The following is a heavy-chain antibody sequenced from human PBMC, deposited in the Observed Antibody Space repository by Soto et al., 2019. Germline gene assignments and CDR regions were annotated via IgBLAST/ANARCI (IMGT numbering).Heavy chain of an antibody. CDR2: ISAHNGNT. V-gene: IGHV1-18*01. CDR3: ARGRYGDY. CDR1: GYIFTTYG. D-gene: IGHD1-1*01. Sequence: QVHLVQSGAEVKKPGASVKVSCKGSGYIFTTYGITWVRQAPGQGLEWMGWISAHNGNTNYAQKLQGRVTVTRDTSTSTAYRELRNLRSDDTAVYYWARGRYGDYWGQGALVTVSS. J-gene: IGHJ4*02.